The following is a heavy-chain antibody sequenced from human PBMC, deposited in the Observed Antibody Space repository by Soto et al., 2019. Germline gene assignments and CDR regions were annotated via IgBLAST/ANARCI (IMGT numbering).Heavy chain of an antibody. Sequence: PGESLKISCQVSGYSFTTYWVAWVRQMPGKGLEWMGIIYPGDSDTRYSPSFQGQVTISADKSITTAYLQWISLKASDTAIYYCARQPEWGTLKNAMDVWGQGTTVTVPS. D-gene: IGHD7-27*01. J-gene: IGHJ6*02. CDR1: GYSFTTYW. CDR3: ARQPEWGTLKNAMDV. CDR2: IYPGDSDT. V-gene: IGHV5-51*01.